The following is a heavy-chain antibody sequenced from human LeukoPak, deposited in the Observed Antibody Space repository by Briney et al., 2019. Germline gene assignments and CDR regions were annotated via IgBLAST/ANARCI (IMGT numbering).Heavy chain of an antibody. CDR2: IWYDGSNK. CDR1: GFTFSSYG. J-gene: IGHJ4*02. Sequence: PGGSLRLSCAASGFTFSSYGMHWVRQAPGKGLEWVAVIWYDGSNKYYADSVKGRFTISRDNSKNTLYLQMNSLRAEDTAVYYCAKDLTRIAVAGTVFDYWGQGTLVTVSS. CDR3: AKDLTRIAVAGTVFDY. V-gene: IGHV3-30*02. D-gene: IGHD6-19*01.